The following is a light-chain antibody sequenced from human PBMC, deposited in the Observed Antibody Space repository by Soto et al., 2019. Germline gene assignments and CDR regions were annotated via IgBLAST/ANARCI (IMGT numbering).Light chain of an antibody. V-gene: IGLV2-14*01. CDR1: SSDVGGYNY. CDR3: SSYTRSTHVI. J-gene: IGLJ2*01. Sequence: QSALTQPASVSGSPGQSITISCTGTSSDVGGYNYVSWYQQHPGKAPKLMIYDVSNRPSGVSNRFSGSKSGNTASLTISGLQAEDEADYYCSSYTRSTHVIFGGGTKLTVL. CDR2: DVS.